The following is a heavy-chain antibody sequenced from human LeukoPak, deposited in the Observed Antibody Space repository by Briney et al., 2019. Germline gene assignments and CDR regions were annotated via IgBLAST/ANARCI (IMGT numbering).Heavy chain of an antibody. CDR1: GYTFTSNY. V-gene: IGHV1-46*01. J-gene: IGHJ4*02. Sequence: ASVKVSCKASGYTFTSNYIHWVRQAPGQGLEWMGMIYPRDGSTSYAQKFQGRVTVTRDTSTSTVHMELSGLRSEDTAVYYCARDEEGFDYWGQGTLVTVSS. CDR3: ARDEEGFDY. CDR2: IYPRDGST.